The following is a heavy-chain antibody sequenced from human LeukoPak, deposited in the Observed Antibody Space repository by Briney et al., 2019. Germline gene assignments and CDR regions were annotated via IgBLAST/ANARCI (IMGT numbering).Heavy chain of an antibody. CDR1: GGSISSRNYC. CDR3: ASHPPHEDGDKRGFDF. V-gene: IGHV4-39*02. J-gene: IGHJ4*02. D-gene: IGHD5-24*01. Sequence: SETLSLTCTVSGGSISSRNYCWGWFRQSPGKGLEWIAYICHSGSTYYNPSLNSQVTISVDTSKHHFSLMLTSLSAADTAVYHCASHPPHEDGDKRGFDFWGQGTLVTVSS. CDR2: ICHSGST.